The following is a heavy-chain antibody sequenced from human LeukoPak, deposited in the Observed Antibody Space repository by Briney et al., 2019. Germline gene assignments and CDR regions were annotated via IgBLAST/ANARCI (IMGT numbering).Heavy chain of an antibody. V-gene: IGHV4-34*01. CDR2: INHSGST. J-gene: IGHJ5*02. CDR1: GGSFSGYY. D-gene: IGHD3-3*01. CDR3: ATGITIFGVVTYNWFDP. Sequence: MPSETLSPTCAVYGGSFSGYYWSWIRQPPGKGLEWIGEINHSGSTNYNPSLKSRVTISVDTSKNQSSLKLSSVTAADTAVYYCATGITIFGVVTYNWFDPWGQGTLVTVSS.